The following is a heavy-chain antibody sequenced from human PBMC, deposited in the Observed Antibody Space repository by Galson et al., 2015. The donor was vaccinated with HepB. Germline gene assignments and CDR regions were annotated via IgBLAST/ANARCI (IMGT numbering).Heavy chain of an antibody. V-gene: IGHV1-58*02. CDR1: GFTFTNSA. CDR2: IVVGSGNT. CDR3: AAALVGATTSDFGY. J-gene: IGHJ4*02. D-gene: IGHD1-26*01. Sequence: SVKVSCKASGFTFTNSAMQWVRQARGQRLEWIGWIVVGSGNTNYAQKFQERVTITRDMSSSTAYVELSSLRSEDTAVYYCAAALVGATTSDFGYWGQGTLVTVSS.